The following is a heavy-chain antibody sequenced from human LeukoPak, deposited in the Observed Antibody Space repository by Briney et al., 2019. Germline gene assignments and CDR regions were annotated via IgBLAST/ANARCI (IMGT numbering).Heavy chain of an antibody. Sequence: VASVNVSCKASGYTFTSYYIHWVRQAPGQGLEWMGWINPNSGGTKYIQKFQGRVTMTRDMSTSTVYMELSSLRSEDTGVYYCARPVEVDTAIQPTGAFDIWGQGTMVTVSS. CDR2: INPNSGGT. D-gene: IGHD5-18*01. CDR3: ARPVEVDTAIQPTGAFDI. J-gene: IGHJ3*02. V-gene: IGHV1-2*02. CDR1: GYTFTSYY.